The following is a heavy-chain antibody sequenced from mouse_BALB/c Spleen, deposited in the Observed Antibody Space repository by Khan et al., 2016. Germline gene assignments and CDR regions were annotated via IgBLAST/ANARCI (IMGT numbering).Heavy chain of an antibody. Sequence: QVQLQQSGAELARPGASVKMSCKASGYTFTSYTMFWVKQRPGQGLEWIGYIAPRSDYTAYNQKFKDKATLTADKSSNTAYMQLNSRTSEDSAVYYCAREGWLLGYFDYWGQGTTLTVSS. CDR1: GYTFTSYT. CDR2: IAPRSDYT. CDR3: AREGWLLGYFDY. J-gene: IGHJ2*01. D-gene: IGHD2-3*01. V-gene: IGHV1-4*01.